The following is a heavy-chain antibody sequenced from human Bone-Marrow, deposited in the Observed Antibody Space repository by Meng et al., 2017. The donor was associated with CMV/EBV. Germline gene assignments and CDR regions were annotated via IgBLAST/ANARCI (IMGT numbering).Heavy chain of an antibody. V-gene: IGHV4-59*01. CDR3: ARWASGSRHFDY. D-gene: IGHD3-10*01. CDR2: VHYSGST. CDR1: GGSFSGYY. Sequence: SETLSLTCAVYGGSFSGYYWSWIRRPPGKGLEWIGYVHYSGSTIYNPSLKSRVTISLHTSKSQFSLSLSSVTAADTAVYYCARWASGSRHFDYWGQGTLVTVSS. J-gene: IGHJ4*02.